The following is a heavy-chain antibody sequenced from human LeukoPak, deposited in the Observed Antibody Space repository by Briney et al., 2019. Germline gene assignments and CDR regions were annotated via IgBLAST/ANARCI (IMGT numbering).Heavy chain of an antibody. J-gene: IGHJ4*02. CDR3: ARLYAPTGYFDY. V-gene: IGHV1-18*01. CDR2: ISAYTSYI. D-gene: IGHD2-8*01. Sequence: GASLKLSCAASGYTFTSYSINWVRQAPGQGLEWISSISAYTSYIYYAHTLQGRVTMTTDTSTSTPYMELRSLRSHDTAVYYCARLYAPTGYFDYWGQGTLVTVSS. CDR1: GYTFTSYS.